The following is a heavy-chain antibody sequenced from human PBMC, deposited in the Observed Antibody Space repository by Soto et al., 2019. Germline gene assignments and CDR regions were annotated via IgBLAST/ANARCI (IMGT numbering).Heavy chain of an antibody. CDR2: IKSKTDGGTT. D-gene: IGHD3-3*01. CDR1: GFTFSKAW. J-gene: IGHJ3*02. CDR3: ARGTYYDFWSGYPNDAFDI. V-gene: IGHV3-15*07. Sequence: PGGSLRLSWAASGFTFSKAWMSWVRQAPGKGLEWVGRIKSKTDGGTTDYAAPVKGRFTISRDDSKNTLYLQMNSLRAEDTAVYYCARGTYYDFWSGYPNDAFDIWGQGTMVTVSS.